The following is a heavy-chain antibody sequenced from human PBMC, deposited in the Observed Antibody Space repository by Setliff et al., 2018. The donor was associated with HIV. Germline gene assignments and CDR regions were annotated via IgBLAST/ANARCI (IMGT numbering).Heavy chain of an antibody. J-gene: IGHJ4*02. D-gene: IGHD3-10*01. V-gene: IGHV4-38-2*01. CDR1: GDSITGSFY. CDR3: ARMYYYGSGSALPDY. CDR2: IYHSGST. Sequence: KASETLSLTCGVSGDSITGSFYWAWIRQPPGKGLEWIGSIYHSGSTNYNPSLKSRVTISVDTSKNQLSLKLSSVTAADTAVYYCARMYYYGSGSALPDYWGQGTLVTVSS.